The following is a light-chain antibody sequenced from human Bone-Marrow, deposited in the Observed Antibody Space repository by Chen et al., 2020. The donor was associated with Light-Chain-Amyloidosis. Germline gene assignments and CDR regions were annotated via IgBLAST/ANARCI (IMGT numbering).Light chain of an antibody. J-gene: IGLJ3*02. CDR3: CSFAGGVVP. V-gene: IGLV2-23*01. CDR2: EAT. CDR1: GNDVGIYKL. Sequence: QSALSQPASVSGSTGQSITISCTGAGNDVGIYKLVSWYQHHPGKAPKLIIYEATARPSGVSTSLSGYQSGNAAYLKISGRQAEDEADYYCCSFAGGVVPFGGGTKVTVL.